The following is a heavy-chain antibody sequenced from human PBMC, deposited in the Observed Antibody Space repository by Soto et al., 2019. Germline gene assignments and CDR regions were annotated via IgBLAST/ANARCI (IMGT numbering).Heavy chain of an antibody. CDR3: ARGGLVVPAAIGGPYYYYGMDV. V-gene: IGHV1-2*04. D-gene: IGHD2-2*02. CDR1: GYTFTGYY. CDR2: INANSGGT. J-gene: IGHJ6*02. Sequence: QVQLVQSGAEVKKPGASVKVSCKASGYTFTGYYMHWVRQAPGQGLAWMGWINANSGGTNYAQKFQGWVTMTRDTSISTAYMELSRLRSDDTAVYYCARGGLVVPAAIGGPYYYYGMDVWGQGTTVTVSS.